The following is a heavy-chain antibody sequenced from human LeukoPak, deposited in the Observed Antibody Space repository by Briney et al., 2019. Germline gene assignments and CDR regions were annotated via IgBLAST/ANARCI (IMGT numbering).Heavy chain of an antibody. CDR2: INRGGTT. V-gene: IGHV4-34*01. CDR3: ARGYGSRSYYNGG. D-gene: IGHD3-10*01. CDR1: GRSLSGYY. Sequence: KPSETLSLTCAVYGRSLSGYYWSWVRQPPGKGLEWDGGINRGGTTAYNPSLKSRVTITIDSSKNQFSLKLSSLTAADTAVYYCARGYGSRSYYNGGWGQGTLVTVSS. J-gene: IGHJ4*02.